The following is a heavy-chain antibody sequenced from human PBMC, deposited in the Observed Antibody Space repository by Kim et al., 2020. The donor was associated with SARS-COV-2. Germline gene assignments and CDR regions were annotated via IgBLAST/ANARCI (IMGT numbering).Heavy chain of an antibody. J-gene: IGHJ3*02. V-gene: IGHV3-9*01. CDR3: AKDKGSGSYTSDAFDI. D-gene: IGHD3-10*01. Sequence: SVKGRFTISRDNAKNSLYLQMNSLRAEDTALYYCAKDKGSGSYTSDAFDIWGQGTMVTVSS.